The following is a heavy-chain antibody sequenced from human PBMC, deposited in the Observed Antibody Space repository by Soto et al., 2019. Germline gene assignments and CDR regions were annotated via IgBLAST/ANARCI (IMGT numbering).Heavy chain of an antibody. J-gene: IGHJ4*02. D-gene: IGHD2-21*02. Sequence: GVSLRLSCAASGFTFSSYAMSWVRQAPGKGLEWVSAISGSGGSTYYADSVKGRFTISRDNSKNKLYLQMNSLRAEDTAVYYCAKARLRYCGGGCCFDYWGQGT. CDR2: ISGSGGST. V-gene: IGHV3-23*01. CDR3: AKARLRYCGGGCCFDY. CDR1: GFTFSSYA.